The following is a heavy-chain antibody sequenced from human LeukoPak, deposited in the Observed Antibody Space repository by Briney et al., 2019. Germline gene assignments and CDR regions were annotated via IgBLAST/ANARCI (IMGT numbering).Heavy chain of an antibody. CDR3: ASEYSSSSSRYFDY. V-gene: IGHV4-34*01. D-gene: IGHD6-6*01. J-gene: IGHJ4*02. CDR2: INHSGST. CDR1: FSGYY. Sequence: FSGYYWXWVRXXXGXXXXXXXXINHSGSTNYNPSLKMRVTISLDKSKTQFSLKLSSVTAADTAVYYCASEYSSSSSRYFDYWGQGTLVTVSS.